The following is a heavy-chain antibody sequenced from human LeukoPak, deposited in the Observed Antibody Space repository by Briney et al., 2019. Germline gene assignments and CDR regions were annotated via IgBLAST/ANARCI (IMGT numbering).Heavy chain of an antibody. CDR3: AKDQVEYYFDY. Sequence: GGSLRLSCAASGFTFDDYGMSWVRQAPGKGLEWVSGINWNGGSTGYADSVKGRFTISRDNSKNTLYLQMNSLRAEDTAVYYCAKDQVEYYFDYWGQGTLVTVSS. D-gene: IGHD1-1*01. CDR2: INWNGGST. J-gene: IGHJ4*02. V-gene: IGHV3-20*04. CDR1: GFTFDDYG.